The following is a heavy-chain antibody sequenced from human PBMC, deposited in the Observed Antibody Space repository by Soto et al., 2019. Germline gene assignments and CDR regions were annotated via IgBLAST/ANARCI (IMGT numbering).Heavy chain of an antibody. J-gene: IGHJ4*02. D-gene: IGHD1-20*01. CDR2: ISYDGSNK. CDR3: AKEGTPVYVGYDY. CDR1: GFTFSSYG. Sequence: GGSLRLSCAASGFTFSSYGMHWVRQAPGKGLEWVAVISYDGSNKYYADSVKGRFTISRDNSKNTLYLQMNSLRAEDTAVYYCAKEGTPVYVGYDYWGQGNLVTVSS. V-gene: IGHV3-30*18.